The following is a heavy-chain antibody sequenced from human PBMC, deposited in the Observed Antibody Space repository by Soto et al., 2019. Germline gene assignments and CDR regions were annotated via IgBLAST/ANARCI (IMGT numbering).Heavy chain of an antibody. D-gene: IGHD2-21*02. CDR3: SIDLTYCGGDCPRSFDY. CDR1: GYTFTSYY. CDR2: INPSGGGT. Sequence: GASVKVSCKASGYTFTSYYMHWVRQAPGQGLEWMGIINPSGGGTSYAQKFKGRVTITRDTSTSTDYKKKSNLKSEDTVVYFCSIDLTYCGGDCPRSFDYWGQGTLVTVSS. J-gene: IGHJ4*02. V-gene: IGHV1-46*01.